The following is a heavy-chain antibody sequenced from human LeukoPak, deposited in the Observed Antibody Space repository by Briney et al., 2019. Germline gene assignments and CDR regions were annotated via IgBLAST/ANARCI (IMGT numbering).Heavy chain of an antibody. J-gene: IGHJ4*02. CDR1: SGSISTSNYY. D-gene: IGHD6-13*01. CDR2: IFYSGST. Sequence: SETLSLTCTVSSGSISTSNYYWGWVRQPPGKALEWIGNIFYSGSTYYSPSLKSRVTISLDTSRNQFSLKLNSVTAADTAVYYCAAGTSPPDYWGQGTLVTVSS. V-gene: IGHV4-39*07. CDR3: AAGTSPPDY.